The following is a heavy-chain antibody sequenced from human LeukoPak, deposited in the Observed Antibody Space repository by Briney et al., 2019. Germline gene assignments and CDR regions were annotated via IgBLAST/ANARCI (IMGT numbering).Heavy chain of an antibody. CDR2: IYYSGST. CDR1: GGSISSSSYF. CDR3: ARHPGERYYDILTGYYVGVGAFDI. J-gene: IGHJ3*02. V-gene: IGHV4-39*01. Sequence: PSETLSLTCTVSGGSISSSSYFWGWIRQPPGKGLEWIGSIYYSGSTYYNPSLKSRVTISVDTSKNQFSLKLSSVTAADTAVYYCARHPGERYYDILTGYYVGVGAFDIWGQGTMVTVSS. D-gene: IGHD3-9*01.